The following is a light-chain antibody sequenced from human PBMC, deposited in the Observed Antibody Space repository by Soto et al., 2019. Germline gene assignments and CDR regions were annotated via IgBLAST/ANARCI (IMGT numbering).Light chain of an antibody. V-gene: IGKV3-20*01. CDR1: QSISSNY. Sequence: EIVLTQSPGTLSLSPGERATLSCRASQSISSNYLAWYQQKTGQAPRLLIYAASSRATGIPDRFSGTGSGTDFILTISRLEPEDFAVYYCQQYGSSSLTFGGGTKVDIK. CDR2: AAS. J-gene: IGKJ4*01. CDR3: QQYGSSSLT.